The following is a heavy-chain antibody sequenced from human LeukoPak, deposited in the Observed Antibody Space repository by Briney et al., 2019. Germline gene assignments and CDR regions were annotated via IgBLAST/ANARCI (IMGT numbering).Heavy chain of an antibody. J-gene: IGHJ4*02. D-gene: IGHD3-10*01. Sequence: GGSLRLSCAASGFTFSSTSMSWVRQAPGKGLEWVSYIRTSGSTIYYADSVKGRFTISRDNAKNSVYLQMNSLRAEDTAVYYCARGGGSGSYYSIDYWGQGTLVTVSS. CDR1: GFTFSSTS. CDR3: ARGGGSGSYYSIDY. V-gene: IGHV3-11*01. CDR2: IRTSGSTI.